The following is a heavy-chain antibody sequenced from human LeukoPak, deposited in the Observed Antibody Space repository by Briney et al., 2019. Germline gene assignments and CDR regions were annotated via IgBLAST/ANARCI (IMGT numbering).Heavy chain of an antibody. CDR3: ARDPAEGFDY. Sequence: AGGSLRLSCAASGFTVRSNYMSWVRQAPGKGLEWVSVIYSGGSTYYADSVKGRFTISRDNSKNTLYLQMNSLRAEDTAVYYCARDPAEGFDYWGQGTLVTVSS. V-gene: IGHV3-66*01. J-gene: IGHJ4*02. D-gene: IGHD6-13*01. CDR2: IYSGGST. CDR1: GFTVRSNY.